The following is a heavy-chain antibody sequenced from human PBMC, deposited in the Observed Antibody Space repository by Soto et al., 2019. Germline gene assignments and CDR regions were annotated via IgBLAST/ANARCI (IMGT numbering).Heavy chain of an antibody. Sequence: GGSLRLSCAASGFTFDDYAMHWVRQAPGKGLEWVSGISWNSGSIGYADSVKGRFTISRDNAKNSLYLQMNSLRAEDMALYYCAKDKGTNWNYYFDYWGQGTLVTVSS. J-gene: IGHJ4*02. V-gene: IGHV3-9*03. CDR3: AKDKGTNWNYYFDY. D-gene: IGHD1-7*01. CDR2: ISWNSGSI. CDR1: GFTFDDYA.